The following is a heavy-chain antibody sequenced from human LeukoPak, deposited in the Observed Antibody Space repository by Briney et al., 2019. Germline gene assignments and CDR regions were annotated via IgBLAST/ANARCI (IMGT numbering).Heavy chain of an antibody. Sequence: NPSETLSLTCTVSGGSISSSSYYWGWIRQPPGKGLEWIGSIYYSGSTYYNPSLKSRVTISVDTSKNQFSLKLGSVTAADTAVYYCARDHEDRFDYWGQGTLVTVSS. J-gene: IGHJ4*02. CDR2: IYYSGST. CDR3: ARDHEDRFDY. CDR1: GGSISSSSYY. D-gene: IGHD2-15*01. V-gene: IGHV4-39*07.